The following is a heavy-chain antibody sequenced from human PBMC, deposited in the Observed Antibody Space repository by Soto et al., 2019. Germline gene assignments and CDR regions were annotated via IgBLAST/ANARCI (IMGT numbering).Heavy chain of an antibody. CDR2: IKQDGSEK. J-gene: IGHJ5*02. Sequence: GGSLRLSCAASGFTFSSYWMSWVRQAPGKGLEWVANIKQDGSEKNYVDSVKGRFTISRDNAKNSLYLQMNSLRAEDTAVYYCARVGYDFWSGFGWIDPWGQGNLVTVSS. CDR3: ARVGYDFWSGFGWIDP. CDR1: GFTFSSYW. V-gene: IGHV3-7*01. D-gene: IGHD3-3*01.